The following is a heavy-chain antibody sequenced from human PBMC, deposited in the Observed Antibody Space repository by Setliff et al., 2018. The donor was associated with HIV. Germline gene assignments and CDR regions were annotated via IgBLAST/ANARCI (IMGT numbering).Heavy chain of an antibody. CDR2: VNPNSGGT. V-gene: IGHV1-2*05. J-gene: IGHJ3*02. CDR1: GYTFTGYY. D-gene: IGHD2-8*01. CDR3: ATKVYCTNGVCLDAFDI. Sequence: GASVKVSCKASGYTFTGYYMHWVRQAPGQGLEWMGRVNPNSGGTNYVQKFQGRVTMTRDRSINTAYMELSRLRSDDTGVYYCATKVYCTNGVCLDAFDIWGQGTMVTVSS.